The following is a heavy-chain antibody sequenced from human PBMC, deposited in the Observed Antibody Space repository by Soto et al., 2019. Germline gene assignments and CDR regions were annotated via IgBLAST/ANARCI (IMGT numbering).Heavy chain of an antibody. J-gene: IGHJ4*02. V-gene: IGHV4-59*01. CDR1: GDPISSYY. Sequence: SETLSLTCTVSGDPISSYYWSWIRQPPGKGLQWIGYIFYRGVTAYNPSLKSRVTISLDMSKKQFSLKLTSVTAADTAAYFCARVQMVEKGIEYWGQGTQVTVS. CDR2: IFYRGVT. D-gene: IGHD2-8*01. CDR3: ARVQMVEKGIEY.